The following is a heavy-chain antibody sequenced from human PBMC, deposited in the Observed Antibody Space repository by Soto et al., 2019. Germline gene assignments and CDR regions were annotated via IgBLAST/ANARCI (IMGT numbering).Heavy chain of an antibody. D-gene: IGHD3-3*01. CDR1: GGSISSSSYY. CDR2: IYYSGST. V-gene: IGHV4-39*01. CDR3: ARRRXYDFWSGYYDPHYYGMDV. J-gene: IGHJ6*02. Sequence: PSQTLSLPCTVSGGSISSSSYYWGWIRQPPGKGLEWIGSIYYSGSTYYNPSLKSRVTISVDTSKNQFSLKLSSVTAADTAVYYCARRRXYDFWSGYYDPHYYGMDVWGQGTTVT.